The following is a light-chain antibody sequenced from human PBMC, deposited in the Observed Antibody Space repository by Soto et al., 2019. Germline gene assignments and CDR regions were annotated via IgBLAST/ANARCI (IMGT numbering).Light chain of an antibody. J-gene: IGLJ3*02. Sequence: QSVLTQPPSLSAAPGQRVTISCSGSSSNIGNNYVSWYQQLPGTAPKLLIYDNNKRPSGIPDRFSGSKSGTSATLGITGLQTGDEADYYCATWDTSLGTGVFGGGTKLTVL. V-gene: IGLV1-51*01. CDR1: SSNIGNNY. CDR3: ATWDTSLGTGV. CDR2: DNN.